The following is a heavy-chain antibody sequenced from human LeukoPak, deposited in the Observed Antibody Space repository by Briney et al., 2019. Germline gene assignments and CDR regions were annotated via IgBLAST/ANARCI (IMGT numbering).Heavy chain of an antibody. CDR1: GFSFSSYW. CDR3: AKLPYGDYNHH. D-gene: IGHD4-17*01. J-gene: IGHJ5*02. CDR2: IKPDGSDK. V-gene: IGHV3-7*02. Sequence: GGSLRLSCAASGFSFSSYWMSWVRQAPGKGLQWVANIKPDGSDKYYVDSVKGRFTISRDNAKNSLSLQMNSLRAEDTAVYYCAKLPYGDYNHHWGQGTLVTVSS.